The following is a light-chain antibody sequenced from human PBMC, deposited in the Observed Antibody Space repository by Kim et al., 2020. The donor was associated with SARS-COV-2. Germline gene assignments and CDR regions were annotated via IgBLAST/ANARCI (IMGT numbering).Light chain of an antibody. J-gene: IGKJ4*01. CDR1: QSVGNF. V-gene: IGKV3-15*01. Sequence: EIVITRSPATLSVSPGDRATLSCRASQSVGNFLAWYQQKPGQTPTLLIYGAFTRATGIPARFSGTGSGTDFTLTVSSLQSEDFAVYYCQQYRNWPRTFGGGTKVDIK. CDR2: GAF. CDR3: QQYRNWPRT.